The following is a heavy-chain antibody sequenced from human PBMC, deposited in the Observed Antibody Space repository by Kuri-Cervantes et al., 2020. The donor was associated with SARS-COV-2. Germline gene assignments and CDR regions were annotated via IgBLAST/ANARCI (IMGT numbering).Heavy chain of an antibody. V-gene: IGHV3-23*01. D-gene: IGHD6-6*01. CDR3: ARGAAARLEYYGMDV. CDR2: ISGSA. Sequence: GESLKISCAASGFTFSSYAVSWVRQAPGKGLEWVSGISGSAYHADSVKGRFTISRDNSKNTLYLQMNSLRAEDTAVYYCARGAAARLEYYGMDVWGQGTTVTVSS. CDR1: GFTFSSYA. J-gene: IGHJ6*02.